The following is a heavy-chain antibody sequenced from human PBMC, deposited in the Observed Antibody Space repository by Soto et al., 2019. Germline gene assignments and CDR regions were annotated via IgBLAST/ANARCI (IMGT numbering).Heavy chain of an antibody. J-gene: IGHJ4*02. Sequence: EVQLVESGGGLVQPGRSLRLSCAASGFTFDDYAMHWVRQAPGKGLEWVSGISWNSGSMGYADSVKGRFTISRDNAKNSLYLQMNSLRAEDTALYYCAKVGRNYDFWSGYFDYWGQGTLVTVSS. V-gene: IGHV3-9*01. CDR2: ISWNSGSM. CDR1: GFTFDDYA. CDR3: AKVGRNYDFWSGYFDY. D-gene: IGHD3-3*01.